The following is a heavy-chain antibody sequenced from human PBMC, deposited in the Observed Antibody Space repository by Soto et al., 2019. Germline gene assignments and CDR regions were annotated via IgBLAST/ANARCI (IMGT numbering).Heavy chain of an antibody. CDR1: GGSISGYY. CDR3: ATGFWDNDGSYYGFDY. Sequence: SETLSLTCPVSGGSISGYYWSWARQPPGKGLEWIGYIYFNGNTNYNPSLKSRVTILVDTSKNQISLTLSSVTAADTAVYYCATGFWDNDGSYYGFDYWGQGTLVTVYS. D-gene: IGHD1-26*01. CDR2: IYFNGNT. J-gene: IGHJ4*02. V-gene: IGHV4-59*01.